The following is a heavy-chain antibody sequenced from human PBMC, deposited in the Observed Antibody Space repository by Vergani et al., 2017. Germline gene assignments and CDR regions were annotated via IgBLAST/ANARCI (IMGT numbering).Heavy chain of an antibody. Sequence: EVQLVESGGGLVKPGGSLRLSCAASGFTFSSYSMNWVRQAPGKGLEWVSSISSSSSYIYYADSVKGRFTISRDNAKNSLYLQMNSLRAEDTAVYYCARDERGAFDAFDIWGQGTMVTVSS. CDR1: GFTFSSYS. CDR2: ISSSSSYI. CDR3: ARDERGAFDAFDI. D-gene: IGHD1-26*01. J-gene: IGHJ3*02. V-gene: IGHV3-21*01.